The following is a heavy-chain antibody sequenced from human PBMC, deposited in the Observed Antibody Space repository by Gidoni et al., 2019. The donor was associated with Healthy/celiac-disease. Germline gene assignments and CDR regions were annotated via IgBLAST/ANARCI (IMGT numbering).Heavy chain of an antibody. V-gene: IGHV1-2*02. J-gene: IGHJ4*02. CDR1: GYTFTGYY. D-gene: IGHD3-3*01. CDR3: ARDGDYDFWSGYFSY. Sequence: QVQLVQSGAEVKKPGASVKVSSKASGYTFTGYYMHWVRQATGQGLEWMGWINPNSGGTNYAQKFQGRVTMTRDTYISTAYMELSRLRSDDTAVYYCARDGDYDFWSGYFSYWGQGTLVTVSS. CDR2: INPNSGGT.